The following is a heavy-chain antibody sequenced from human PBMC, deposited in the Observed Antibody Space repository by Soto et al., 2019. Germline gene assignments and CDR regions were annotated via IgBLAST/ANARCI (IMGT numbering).Heavy chain of an antibody. V-gene: IGHV3-13*01. CDR3: ARFSSTYGAFDI. D-gene: IGHD3-16*01. Sequence: GGSLRLSCASSVFTVRSYQMHWFCQATGKGLEWVSAIGTAGDTYYPGSVKGRFTISRENAKNSLYLQMNSLRAGDTAVYYCARFSSTYGAFDIWGQGTMVTVPS. J-gene: IGHJ3*02. CDR2: IGTAGDT. CDR1: VFTVRSYQ.